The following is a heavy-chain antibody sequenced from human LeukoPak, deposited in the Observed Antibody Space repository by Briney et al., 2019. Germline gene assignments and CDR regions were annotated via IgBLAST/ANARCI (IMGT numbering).Heavy chain of an antibody. CDR3: ARVAYDSWSGSYPQVDN. Sequence: GGSLRLSCAASGFTFSSYWMDWVRQAPGKGLEWVALISYDGSNEYYEESMKGRFTISRDNSKNTVFLQMNSLRPEDTAVYYCARVAYDSWSGSYPQVDNWGQGILVTVSS. D-gene: IGHD3-3*01. CDR2: ISYDGSNE. CDR1: GFTFSSYW. J-gene: IGHJ4*02. V-gene: IGHV3-30*03.